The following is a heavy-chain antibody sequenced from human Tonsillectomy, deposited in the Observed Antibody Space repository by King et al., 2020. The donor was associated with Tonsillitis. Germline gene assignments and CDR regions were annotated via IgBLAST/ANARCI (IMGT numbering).Heavy chain of an antibody. CDR3: AKEGLRYCNGGTCFFDY. CDR1: GFTFSTYA. J-gene: IGHJ4*02. V-gene: IGHV3-23*04. CDR2: VSGSGGDT. D-gene: IGHD2-15*01. Sequence: QLVQSGGGLVQPGGSLRLSCAASGFTFSTYAISWVRQAPGKGLEWVSAVSGSGGDTYYADSVMGRFTISRDNSNNTLYLQMNSLRAEDAAVYYCAKEGLRYCNGGTCFFDYWGQGTLVTVSS.